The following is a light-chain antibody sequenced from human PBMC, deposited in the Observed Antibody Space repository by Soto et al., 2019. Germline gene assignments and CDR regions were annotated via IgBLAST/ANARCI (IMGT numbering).Light chain of an antibody. CDR3: QQYGSSPGT. CDR1: QSVSSN. Sequence: RASQSVSSNLAWYQQKPGQAPSLLIFDTSRRATGIQDRFTGSGSGTDFALTISRVEPQDIAVYFCQQYGSSPGTFGQGTKVDIK. CDR2: DTS. V-gene: IGKV3-20*01. J-gene: IGKJ1*01.